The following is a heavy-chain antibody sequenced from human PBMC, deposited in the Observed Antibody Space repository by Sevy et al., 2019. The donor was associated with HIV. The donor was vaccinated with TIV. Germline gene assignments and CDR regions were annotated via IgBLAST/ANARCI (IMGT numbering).Heavy chain of an antibody. CDR1: GYICSDYN. CDR2: INPNSGVT. V-gene: IGHV1-2*06. CDR3: VREDINAPRTLLSFDI. Sequence: APVKVSCKTTGYICSDYNMHWVRQAPRQGLEWIALINPNSGVTIYAHNFRGRVSVTRDTSMSAAYMELSGLTSDDTAVYYCVREDINAPRTLLSFDIWGQGTMVTVSS. J-gene: IGHJ3*02. D-gene: IGHD3-3*01.